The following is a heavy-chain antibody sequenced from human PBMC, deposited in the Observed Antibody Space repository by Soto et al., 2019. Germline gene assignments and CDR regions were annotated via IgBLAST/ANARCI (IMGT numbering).Heavy chain of an antibody. CDR2: ISGSGGST. V-gene: IGHV3-23*01. Sequence: EVQLLESGGGLVQPGGSLRLSCAASGFTFSSYAMSWVRQAPGKGLEWVSAISGSGGSTYYADSVKGRFTISRDNSKNTLYLQMNSLRAEDTAVYYCAKDHIVVVPAVPSDFDYWGQGTLVTVSS. J-gene: IGHJ4*02. D-gene: IGHD2-2*01. CDR1: GFTFSSYA. CDR3: AKDHIVVVPAVPSDFDY.